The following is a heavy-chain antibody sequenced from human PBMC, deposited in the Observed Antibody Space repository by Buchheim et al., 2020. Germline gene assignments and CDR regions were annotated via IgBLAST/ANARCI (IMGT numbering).Heavy chain of an antibody. CDR2: ISGSGGST. Sequence: EVQLLESGGGLVQPGGSLRLSCAASGFTFSSYAMSWVRQAPGKGLEWVSAISGSGGSTYYADSVKGRFTISRDNSKNTLYLQMNSLRAEDTAVYYCAMQFGFWGNGDSPPGGVDYWGQGTL. CDR3: AMQFGFWGNGDSPPGGVDY. V-gene: IGHV3-23*01. CDR1: GFTFSSYA. J-gene: IGHJ4*02. D-gene: IGHD4-17*01.